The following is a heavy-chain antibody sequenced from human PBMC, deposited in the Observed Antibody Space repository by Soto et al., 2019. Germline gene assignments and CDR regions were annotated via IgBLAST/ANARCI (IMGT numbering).Heavy chain of an antibody. CDR3: ARGRRTTYYFYGMDV. CDR1: GGSFSGYY. Sequence: PSETLSLTCAVYGGSFSGYYWSWIRQPPGKGLEWIGEINHSGSTNYNPSLKSRVTISVDTSKNQFSLTLSSVTAADTAVYYCARGRRTTYYFYGMDVWGQGTTVTVSS. CDR2: INHSGST. V-gene: IGHV4-34*01. J-gene: IGHJ6*02.